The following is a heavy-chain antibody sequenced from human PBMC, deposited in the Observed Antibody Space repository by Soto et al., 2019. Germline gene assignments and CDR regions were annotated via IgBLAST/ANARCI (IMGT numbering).Heavy chain of an antibody. CDR1: GGSLKTYN. CDR3: ARVIRAVGVPFDY. Sequence: KPSETLSLTCNVSGGSLKTYNWSWIRKPPGKGLEWIGYIYHSGSTNYNPSLQSRATISVDTSKNQFSLRLSSVTPADTAVYYCARVIRAVGVPFDYWGQGTLVTVSS. J-gene: IGHJ4*02. D-gene: IGHD2-8*01. V-gene: IGHV4-59*01. CDR2: IYHSGST.